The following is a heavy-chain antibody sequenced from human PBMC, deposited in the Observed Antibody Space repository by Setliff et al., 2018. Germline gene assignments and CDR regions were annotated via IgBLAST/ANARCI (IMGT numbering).Heavy chain of an antibody. J-gene: IGHJ6*02. D-gene: IGHD2-21*02. CDR3: ARNWATAQHYYYGMDV. Sequence: LRLSCVASRFTFSNYGMHWVRQAPGKGLEWVALIWNDGSTKFYGDSVKGRFTISRDNSKNTLYLQMDTLRAEDTAVYYCARNWATAQHYYYGMDVWGQGTTVTVSS. V-gene: IGHV3-33*01. CDR2: IWNDGSTK. CDR1: RFTFSNYG.